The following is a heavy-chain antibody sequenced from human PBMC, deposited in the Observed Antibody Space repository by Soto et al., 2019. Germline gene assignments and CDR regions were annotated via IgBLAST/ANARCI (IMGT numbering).Heavy chain of an antibody. Sequence: QVQLQESGPGLVKPSGTLSLTCAVSGGSISSSNWWSWVRQPPGKGLEWIGEIYHSGSTNYNPSLKSRVTISVDKSKNQVSLKLRSVTAADTAVYYCARRYHTAVAGMVLAPWGQGTLVTVSS. CDR3: ARRYHTAVAGMVLAP. V-gene: IGHV4-4*02. D-gene: IGHD6-19*01. CDR1: GGSISSSNW. CDR2: IYHSGST. J-gene: IGHJ5*02.